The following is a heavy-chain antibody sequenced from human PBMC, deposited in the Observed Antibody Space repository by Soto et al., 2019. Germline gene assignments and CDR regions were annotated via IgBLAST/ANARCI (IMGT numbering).Heavy chain of an antibody. Sequence: EVQLVESGGGLAQPGGSLRLSCAASGFTFSDHYMDWVRQAPGKGLEWVGRIRKRTNSYTTEYAASVKGRFTISRDDSKNSQYLQMNSLKTDDTAVYYCARVMVVAGHYYFDYWGQGTLVTVSS. D-gene: IGHD6-19*01. CDR1: GFTFSDHY. V-gene: IGHV3-72*01. CDR3: ARVMVVAGHYYFDY. J-gene: IGHJ4*02. CDR2: IRKRTNSYTT.